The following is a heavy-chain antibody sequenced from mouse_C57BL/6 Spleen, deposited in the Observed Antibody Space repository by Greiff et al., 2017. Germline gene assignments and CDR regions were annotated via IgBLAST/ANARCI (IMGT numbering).Heavy chain of an antibody. CDR2: IDPETGGT. CDR1: GYTFTDYE. Sequence: QVQLKESGAELVRPGASVTLSCKASGYTFTDYEMHWVEQTPVHGLEWIGAIDPETGGTDYNQKFKGKAILTADKSSSTAYMELRGLTYEDSAVYYSTRVTTWYGDGGGTGTTVTVSS. D-gene: IGHD2-13*01. CDR3: TRVTTWYGDG. V-gene: IGHV1-15*01. J-gene: IGHJ1*03.